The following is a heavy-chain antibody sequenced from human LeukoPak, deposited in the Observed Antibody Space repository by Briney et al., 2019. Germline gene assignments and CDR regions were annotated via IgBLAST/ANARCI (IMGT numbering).Heavy chain of an antibody. D-gene: IGHD2-15*01. CDR3: ASPLGYCSGGSCYLVY. Sequence: EPGGSLRLSCAASGFTFSSYEMNWVRQAPGKGLEWVSYISSSGTTIYYADSVKGRFTISRDNAKNSLYLQMNSLRAEDTAVYYCASPLGYCSGGSCYLVYWGQGTLVTVSS. V-gene: IGHV3-48*03. CDR1: GFTFSSYE. CDR2: ISSSGTTI. J-gene: IGHJ4*02.